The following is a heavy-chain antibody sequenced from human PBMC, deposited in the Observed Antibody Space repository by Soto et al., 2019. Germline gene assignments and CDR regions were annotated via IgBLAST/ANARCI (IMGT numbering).Heavy chain of an antibody. J-gene: IGHJ6*02. CDR2: IIAIFGTA. Sequence: SVKVSCKASGYTFTSYDINWVRQATGQGLEWMGGIIAIFGTADYAQKFQGRVTITADESTSTAYMELSSLRSEDTAVYYCAKPQSIQDYYYGMDVWGQGTTVTVSS. D-gene: IGHD6-6*01. CDR3: AKPQSIQDYYYGMDV. CDR1: GYTFTSYD. V-gene: IGHV1-69*13.